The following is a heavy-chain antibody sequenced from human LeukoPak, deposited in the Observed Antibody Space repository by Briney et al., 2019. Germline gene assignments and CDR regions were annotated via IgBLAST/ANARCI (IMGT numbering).Heavy chain of an antibody. D-gene: IGHD2-15*01. CDR2: ISYDGSNK. J-gene: IGHJ6*03. Sequence: GGSLRLSCAASGFTFSSYAMHWVRQAPGKGLEWVAVISYDGSNKYYADSVKGRFTISRDNSKNTLYLQMNSLRAEDTAVYYCASLGYCSGGSCHIYYYYYMDVWGKGTTVTVSS. V-gene: IGHV3-30*04. CDR3: ASLGYCSGGSCHIYYYYYMDV. CDR1: GFTFSSYA.